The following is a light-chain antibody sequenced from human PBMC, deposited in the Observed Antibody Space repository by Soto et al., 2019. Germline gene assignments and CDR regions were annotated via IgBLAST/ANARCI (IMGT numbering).Light chain of an antibody. CDR2: EVS. CDR3: MQSTQLPPT. CDR1: QSLLHSNGYNY. V-gene: IGKV2D-29*02. J-gene: IGKJ5*01. Sequence: DIVMTQSPLSLPVTPGEPASISCRSSQSLLHSNGYNYLDWYLQKPGQSPQLLIYEVSTRVSGVPDRFSGSGSGTDFTLEISRVETDDVGIYYCMQSTQLPPTFGQGTRPEI.